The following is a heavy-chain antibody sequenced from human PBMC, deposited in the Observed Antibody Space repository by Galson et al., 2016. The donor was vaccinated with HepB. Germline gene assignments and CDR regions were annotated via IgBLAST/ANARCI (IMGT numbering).Heavy chain of an antibody. CDR3: ARQGPVATLFDP. J-gene: IGHJ5*02. Sequence: SETLSLTCTVSGGSVSSGGYFWSWIRQPPGKGLEWIGYFYSSENTNYNPSLRSRVTISGDTSRNQFSLKLSSVSAADTAVYYCARQGPVATLFDPWGHGTLVTVSS. V-gene: IGHV4-61*08. CDR1: GGSVSSGGYF. CDR2: FYSSENT. D-gene: IGHD5-12*01.